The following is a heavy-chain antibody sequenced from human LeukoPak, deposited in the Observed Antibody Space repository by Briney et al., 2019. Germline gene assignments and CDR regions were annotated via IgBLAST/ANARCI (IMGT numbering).Heavy chain of an antibody. CDR2: INPNSGGT. CDR1: GYTFTGYY. CDR3: ARVSYIVATTNY. J-gene: IGHJ4*02. D-gene: IGHD5-12*01. V-gene: IGHV1-2*02. Sequence: ASVKVSCKASGYTFTGYYMHWVRQAPGQGLEWMGWINPNSGGTNYAQKFQGRVTMTRDTSTSTAYMELSRLRSDDTAVYYCARVSYIVATTNYWGQGTLVTVSS.